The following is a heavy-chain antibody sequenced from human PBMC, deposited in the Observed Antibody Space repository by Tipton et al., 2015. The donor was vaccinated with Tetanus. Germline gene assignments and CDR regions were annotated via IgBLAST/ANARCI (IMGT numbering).Heavy chain of an antibody. CDR2: ISGSGAAT. Sequence: SLRLSCAASGFTFNNYAMTWVRQAPGKGLEWVSSISGSGAATYSAGSVKGRFTISRDNSGNSLYLQMNSLRDDDTATYYCAKGYPPDAYWGQGTLVTVSS. J-gene: IGHJ4*01. D-gene: IGHD1-14*01. CDR3: AKGYPPDAY. V-gene: IGHV3-23*01. CDR1: GFTFNNYA.